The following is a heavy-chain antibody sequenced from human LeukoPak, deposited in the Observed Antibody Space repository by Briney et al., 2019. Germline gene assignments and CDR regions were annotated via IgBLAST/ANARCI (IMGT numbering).Heavy chain of an antibody. J-gene: IGHJ5*01. CDR3: VRGSGSSDS. D-gene: IGHD3-10*01. CDR1: GASFTSYW. CDR2: IYPDDSET. V-gene: IGHV5-51*01. Sequence: GASLKISCKGSGASFTSYWIGWVRQMPGKGLEWMGIIYPDDSETRYRPSFQGQVTISADKSINTAYLQWSSLKASDTAMYYCVRGSGSSDSWGQGTLVTVSS.